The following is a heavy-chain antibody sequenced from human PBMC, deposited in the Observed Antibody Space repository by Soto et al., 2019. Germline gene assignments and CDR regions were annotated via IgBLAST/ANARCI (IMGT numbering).Heavy chain of an antibody. CDR2: IYYSGST. CDR1: GGSISSYY. J-gene: IGHJ3*02. V-gene: IGHV4-59*01. Sequence: QVQLQESGPGLVKPSETLSLTCTVSGGSISSYYWSWIRQPPGKGLEWIGYIYYSGSTNYNPSLKSRVTISVDTSKNQFSLKLSSVTAADTAVYYCARGRGGSVINQLLKAFDIWGQGTMVTVSS. D-gene: IGHD2-2*01. CDR3: ARGRGGSVINQLLKAFDI.